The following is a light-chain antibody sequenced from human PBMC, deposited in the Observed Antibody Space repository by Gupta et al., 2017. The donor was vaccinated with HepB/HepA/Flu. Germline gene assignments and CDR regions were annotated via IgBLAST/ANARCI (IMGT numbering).Light chain of an antibody. CDR1: QSIGRY. Sequence: DIQMTQSPSSLSASVGDRVTITYRASQSIGRYLNWYQQKPGKAPKVLIFAASSLQSGVPSRFSGSGSGADFTLTISRVQPEDIATYYCQQRDSIPWTFGQGTKVEIK. CDR3: QQRDSIPWT. V-gene: IGKV1-39*01. J-gene: IGKJ1*01. CDR2: AAS.